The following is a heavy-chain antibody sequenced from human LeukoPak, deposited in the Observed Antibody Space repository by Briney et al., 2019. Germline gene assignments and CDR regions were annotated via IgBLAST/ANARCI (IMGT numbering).Heavy chain of an antibody. D-gene: IGHD3-10*01. J-gene: IGHJ4*02. CDR3: AKVAKYYYGPETYFFFEN. CDR1: DTSINTYY. V-gene: IGHV4-4*07. Sequence: KTSETLSLICTVSDTSINTYYWSWIRQPAGKGLEWIGHMYATGTTNYNPSLKSRVSMSIDTSKNQISLNLRSVTAADTAVYYCAKVAKYYYGPETYFFFENWGQGTLVTVSS. CDR2: MYATGTT.